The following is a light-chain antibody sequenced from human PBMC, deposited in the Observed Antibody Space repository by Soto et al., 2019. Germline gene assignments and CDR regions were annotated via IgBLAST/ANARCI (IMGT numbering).Light chain of an antibody. CDR3: QQRST. V-gene: IGKV3-11*01. CDR1: QSVSSY. CDR2: DAS. J-gene: IGKJ1*01. Sequence: EIVLTQSPATLSVSPGERATLSCRASQSVSSYLAWYQQKPGQAPRLLIYDASNRATGIPARFSGSGSGTDFTLTISSLEPEDFAVYYCQQRSTFGQGTTVDIK.